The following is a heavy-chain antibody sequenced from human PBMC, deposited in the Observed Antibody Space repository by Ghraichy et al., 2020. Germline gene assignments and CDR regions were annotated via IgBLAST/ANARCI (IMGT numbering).Heavy chain of an antibody. D-gene: IGHD3-22*01. J-gene: IGHJ4*02. CDR1: GFTFSTYG. CDR2: IWYDGSNT. V-gene: IGHV3-33*01. CDR3: ARGRYYSDSSGYPSFDY. Sequence: GGSLRLSCAASGFTFSTYGMHWVRQAPGKGLEWVAVIWYDGSNTYYADSVKGRFTISRDNSKNTLYLQMNSLRAEDTAVYYCARGRYYSDSSGYPSFDYWGQGTLVTVSS.